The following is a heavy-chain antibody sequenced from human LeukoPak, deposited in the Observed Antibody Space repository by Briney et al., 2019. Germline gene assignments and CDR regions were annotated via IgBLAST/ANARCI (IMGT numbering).Heavy chain of an antibody. CDR3: ARGAGGFSYYNWFDP. CDR1: GGSISSSPYY. Sequence: SETLSLTCTVSGGSISSSPYYWGWIRQPPGKGLEWIGSIYYSGTTHYSPSLESRVTISVDTSKNQFSLKLASVTAADTAIYYCARGAGGFSYYNWFDPWGQGTLVTVSS. CDR2: IYYSGTT. D-gene: IGHD5-18*01. V-gene: IGHV4-39*07. J-gene: IGHJ5*02.